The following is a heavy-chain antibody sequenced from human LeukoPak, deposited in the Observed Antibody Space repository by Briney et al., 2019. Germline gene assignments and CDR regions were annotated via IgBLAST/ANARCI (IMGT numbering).Heavy chain of an antibody. V-gene: IGHV4-61*02. CDR1: GGSISSGSYY. Sequence: SETLSLTCTVSGGSISSGSYYWSWIRQPAGKGLEWIGRIYTSGGTNYNPSLKSRVTISVDTSKNQFSLKLSSVTAADTAVYYCAREGFSVYDFWSGSFDYWGQGTLVTVSS. CDR3: AREGFSVYDFWSGSFDY. J-gene: IGHJ4*02. CDR2: IYTSGGT. D-gene: IGHD3-3*01.